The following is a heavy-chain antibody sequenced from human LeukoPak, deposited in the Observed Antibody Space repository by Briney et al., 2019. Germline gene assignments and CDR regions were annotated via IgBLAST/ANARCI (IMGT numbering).Heavy chain of an antibody. D-gene: IGHD5-18*01. Sequence: GGSLRLSCAASGFTFSSYSMNWVRQAPGKGLEWVSSISSSSSYIYYADSVKGRFTISRDNAKNSLYLQMNSLRAEDTAVYYCARVQRGYSYGFIDYWGQGTLVTVS. CDR2: ISSSSSYI. J-gene: IGHJ4*02. CDR1: GFTFSSYS. CDR3: ARVQRGYSYGFIDY. V-gene: IGHV3-21*01.